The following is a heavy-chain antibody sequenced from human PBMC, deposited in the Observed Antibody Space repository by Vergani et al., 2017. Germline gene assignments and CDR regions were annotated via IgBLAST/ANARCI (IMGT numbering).Heavy chain of an antibody. J-gene: IGHJ4*02. V-gene: IGHV1-69*08. CDR2: IIPIVNIP. Sequence: QVQLVQSGAAVKKPGSSVKVSCKASGEPFNNITISWVRQAPGHGLEWMGRIIPIVNIPNYAQKFYGRVTMTADKSTNTAYMELSSLRSDDTAVYYCARDLFGGDGLKYWGQGTLVTVSS. CDR1: GEPFNNIT. CDR3: ARDLFGGDGLKY. D-gene: IGHD2-21*02.